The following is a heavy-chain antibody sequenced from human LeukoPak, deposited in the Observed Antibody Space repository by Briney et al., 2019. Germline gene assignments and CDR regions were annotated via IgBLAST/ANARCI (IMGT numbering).Heavy chain of an antibody. CDR1: GFTFSSYE. CDR2: ISSSGTAI. J-gene: IGHJ6*02. CDR3: AREGRNYYGMDV. Sequence: GSLRLSCAASGFTFSSYEMSWVRQAPGKGLEWVSYISSSGTAIYYADSVKGRFTISRDNAKNSLYLQMNSLRAEDTAVYYCAREGRNYYGMDVWGQGATVTVSS. V-gene: IGHV3-48*03.